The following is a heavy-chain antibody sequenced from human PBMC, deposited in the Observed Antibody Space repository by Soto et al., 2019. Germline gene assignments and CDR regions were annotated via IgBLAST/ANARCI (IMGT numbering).Heavy chain of an antibody. CDR2: VSSSSTYI. D-gene: IGHD6-13*01. CDR3: ARGSHSTTWYGGQFDY. CDR1: GFTFSSYT. V-gene: IGHV3-21*01. J-gene: IGHJ4*02. Sequence: GGSLRLSCAASGFTFSSYTMNWVRQAPGRGLEWVSSVSSSSTYIYYADSVKGRFTISRDNAKNSLYLQMNSLRAEDTAIYYCARGSHSTTWYGGQFDYWGQGTLVTVSS.